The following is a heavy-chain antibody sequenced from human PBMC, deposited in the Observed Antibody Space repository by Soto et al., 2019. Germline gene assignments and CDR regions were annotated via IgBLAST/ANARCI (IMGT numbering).Heavy chain of an antibody. D-gene: IGHD3-3*01. CDR3: ARDTGVKTRKSSFEY. J-gene: IGHJ4*02. V-gene: IGHV1-69*13. CDR2: IIPMFGIA. Sequence: SVKVSCKASGGTFSSYALSWVRQAPGQGLEWVGGIIPMFGIANNAQKFKGRVTITADESTSTAYMEMSSLSSEDTAVYFCARDTGVKTRKSSFEYWGQGSLVTV. CDR1: GGTFSSYA.